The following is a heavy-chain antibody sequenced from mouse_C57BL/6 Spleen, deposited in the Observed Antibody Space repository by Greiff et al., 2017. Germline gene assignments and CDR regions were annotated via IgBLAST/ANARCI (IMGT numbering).Heavy chain of an antibody. D-gene: IGHD2-3*01. CDR1: GYTFTSYW. V-gene: IGHV1-52*01. Sequence: QVQLQQPGAELVRPGSSVKLSCKASGYTFTSYWMHWVKQRPIQGLEWIGNIDPSDSETHYNQKFKDKATLTVDKSSSTAYMQLSSLTSEDSAVYYCAREDGYYPFYWGQGTSVTVSS. J-gene: IGHJ4*01. CDR2: IDPSDSET. CDR3: AREDGYYPFY.